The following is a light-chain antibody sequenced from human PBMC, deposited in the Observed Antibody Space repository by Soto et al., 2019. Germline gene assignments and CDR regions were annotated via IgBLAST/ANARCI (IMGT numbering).Light chain of an antibody. V-gene: IGLV2-23*03. Sequence: QSALTQPASVSGSPGQSITISCTGTSSDVGSYNLVSWYQQHPGKAPKLMIYEGSKRPSGVSNRFSGSKSGNTASLTISGLQAEDEAGYYCCSYAGSSTFVFGTGTKVT. J-gene: IGLJ1*01. CDR1: SSDVGSYNL. CDR2: EGS. CDR3: CSYAGSSTFV.